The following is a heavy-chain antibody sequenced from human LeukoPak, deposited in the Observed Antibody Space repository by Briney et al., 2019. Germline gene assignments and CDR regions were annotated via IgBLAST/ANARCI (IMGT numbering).Heavy chain of an antibody. D-gene: IGHD2-15*01. J-gene: IGHJ4*02. V-gene: IGHV1-69*04. CDR3: ARGGTPNCSGGSCYDY. Sequence: GASVKVSCKASGCTFSSYAISWVRQAPGQGLEWMGRIIPTLGIANYAQKFQGRVTITADKSTSTAYMELSSLRSEDTAVYYCARGGTPNCSGGSCYDYWGQGTLVTVSS. CDR2: IIPTLGIA. CDR1: GCTFSSYA.